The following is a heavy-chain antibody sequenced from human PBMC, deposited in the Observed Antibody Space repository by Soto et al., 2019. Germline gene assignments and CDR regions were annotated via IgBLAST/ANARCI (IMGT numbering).Heavy chain of an antibody. V-gene: IGHV1-18*01. J-gene: IGHJ6*02. CDR2: ISAYNGST. CDR3: AREGLTYRKNWKGLDI. Sequence: ASVKVSCKASGYTFTSYGISWVRQAPGQGLEWMGWISAYNGSTNYAQRLQGRVTMTTDTSTSTAYMEVSSLTPDDTAVYYCAREGLTYRKNWKGLDIWGQGTTVTGS. CDR1: GYTFTSYG. D-gene: IGHD1-1*01.